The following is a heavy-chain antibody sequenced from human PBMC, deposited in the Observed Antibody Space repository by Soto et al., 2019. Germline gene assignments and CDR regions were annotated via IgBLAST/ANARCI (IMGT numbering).Heavy chain of an antibody. D-gene: IGHD6-6*01. CDR1: GYTFTGYY. CDR3: ARVQRYSSSPQTYYYGMDA. Sequence: ASVKVSCKSSGYTFTGYYMHWVRQAPGQRLEWMGWINPNSGGTNYAQKFQGRVTMTRDTSISTAYMELSRLRSDDTAVYYCARVQRYSSSPQTYYYGMDAWGQGTTVTVSS. V-gene: IGHV1-2*02. J-gene: IGHJ6*02. CDR2: INPNSGGT.